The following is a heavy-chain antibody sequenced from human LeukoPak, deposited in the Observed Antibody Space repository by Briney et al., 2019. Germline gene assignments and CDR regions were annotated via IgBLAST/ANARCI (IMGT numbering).Heavy chain of an antibody. Sequence: PSETLSLTCNVTGASISSWYWSWIRQPPGKGLEWIGDIYGSGGTNYNPSLKSRVSMSADTSKNQISLNLKFVTAADTAVYYCARQTMLVGYANGLGFNYWGEGTLVTVSS. V-gene: IGHV4-59*01. J-gene: IGHJ4*02. CDR1: GASISSWY. CDR2: IYGSGGT. CDR3: ARQTMLVGYANGLGFNY. D-gene: IGHD2-2*01.